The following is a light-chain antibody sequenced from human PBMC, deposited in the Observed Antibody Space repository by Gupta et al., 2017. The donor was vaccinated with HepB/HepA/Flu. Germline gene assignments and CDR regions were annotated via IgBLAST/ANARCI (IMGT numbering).Light chain of an antibody. CDR2: AAS. J-gene: IGKJ3*01. Sequence: DIHMTQSASSLSASVGDRVTITCRASQSISNYLNWYLEKPGKAPKVLIYAASSLQSGVPSRFSGSGSGTDFTLTISRLQAEDFGTYFCQQSYSTPFTFGPGPKWKSN. CDR3: QQSYSTPFT. V-gene: IGKV1-39*01. CDR1: QSISNY.